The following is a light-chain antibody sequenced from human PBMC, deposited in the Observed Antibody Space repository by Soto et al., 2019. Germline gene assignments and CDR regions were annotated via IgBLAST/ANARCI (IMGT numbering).Light chain of an antibody. CDR2: GAS. J-gene: IGKJ3*01. CDR1: QSVTSS. V-gene: IGKV3-15*01. CDR3: QQANSFPFT. Sequence: EIVMTQSPATLSVSPGERATLSCRASQSVTSSLAWYQQEPGQAPRLLIYGASTRATGIPARFSGSGSGTEFTLTISSLQSEDFATYYCQQANSFPFTFGPGTKVDIK.